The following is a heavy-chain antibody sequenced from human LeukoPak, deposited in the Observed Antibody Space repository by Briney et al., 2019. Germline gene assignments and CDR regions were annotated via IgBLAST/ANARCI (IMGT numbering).Heavy chain of an antibody. CDR2: FEAEEGET. CDR1: GYPLTKVC. D-gene: IGHD3-3*01. CDR3: ARVPPPSRIYYDFWSGYSQVWFDP. J-gene: IGHJ5*02. Sequence: ASVKVSCKVSGYPLTKVCMHWVRQVPGKGLEWMGGFEAEEGETIYAQKFQGRVTMTEDTSTGTAYMSLSSLRSEDAAVYYCARVPPPSRIYYDFWSGYSQVWFDPWGQGTLVTVSS. V-gene: IGHV1-24*01.